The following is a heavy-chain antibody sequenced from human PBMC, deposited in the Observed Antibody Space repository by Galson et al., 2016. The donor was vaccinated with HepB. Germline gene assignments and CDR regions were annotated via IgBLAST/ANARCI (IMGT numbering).Heavy chain of an antibody. D-gene: IGHD3-16*01. V-gene: IGHV3-66*01. CDR2: IYSVGTP. Sequence: SLRLSCAASAFTFSSYAMSWVRQAPGKGLEWVSLIYSVGTPHYADSVKGRFTMSRDSSKNTLYLQMNSLRADDTAVYFCARDPGGGPTHGYWGQGTLVTVSS. CDR1: AFTFSSYA. CDR3: ARDPGGGPTHGY. J-gene: IGHJ4*02.